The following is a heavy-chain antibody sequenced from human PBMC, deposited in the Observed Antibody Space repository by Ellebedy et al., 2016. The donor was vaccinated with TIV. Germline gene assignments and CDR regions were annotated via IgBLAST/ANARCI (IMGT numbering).Heavy chain of an antibody. J-gene: IGHJ3*02. CDR1: GFTFGEYA. D-gene: IGHD2-21*02. CDR3: TRQAYCDGDCYSAADAFDI. CDR2: IRTKVYGETT. Sequence: GGSLRLSCTGSGFTFGEYAMSWFRQAPGKGLEWVGTIRTKVYGETTEHAASVKGRFIISRDDSKSLAYLQMNSLKTEDTGVYYCTRQAYCDGDCYSAADAFDIWGQGTMVTVSS. V-gene: IGHV3-49*03.